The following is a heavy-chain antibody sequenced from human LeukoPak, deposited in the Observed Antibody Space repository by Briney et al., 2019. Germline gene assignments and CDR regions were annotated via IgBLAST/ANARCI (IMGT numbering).Heavy chain of an antibody. D-gene: IGHD2-2*01. V-gene: IGHV1-2*02. CDR1: GYTFTGYY. CDR3: ARGVPYCSSTRWHPSYSWFDP. Sequence: GASVKVSCKASGYTFTGYYMHWVRQAPGQGLEWMGWINPNSGGTNYAQKFQGRVTMTRDTSISTAYMELSRLRSDDTAVYHCARGVPYCSSTRWHPSYSWFDPWGQGTLVTVSS. CDR2: INPNSGGT. J-gene: IGHJ5*01.